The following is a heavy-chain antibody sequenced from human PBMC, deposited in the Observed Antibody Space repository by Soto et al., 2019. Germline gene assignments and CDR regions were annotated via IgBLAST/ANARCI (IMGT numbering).Heavy chain of an antibody. CDR2: INPSGGST. CDR3: ASSPGIAAAGTSVPIPWRSWFDP. V-gene: IGHV1-46*03. J-gene: IGHJ5*02. D-gene: IGHD6-13*01. CDR1: GYTFTSYY. Sequence: GASVKVSCKASGYTFTSYYMHWVRQAPGQGLEWMGIINPSGGSTSYAQKFQGRVTMTRDTSTSTVYMELSSLRSEDTAVYYCASSPGIAAAGTSVPIPWRSWFDPWGQGTLVTVSS.